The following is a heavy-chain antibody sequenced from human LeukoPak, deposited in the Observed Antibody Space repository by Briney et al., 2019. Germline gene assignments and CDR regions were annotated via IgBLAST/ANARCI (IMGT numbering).Heavy chain of an antibody. D-gene: IGHD3-22*01. J-gene: IGHJ4*02. CDR3: ARDLVGMRVD. CDR2: ISSSGSTI. CDR1: GFSFSSYS. V-gene: IGHV3-48*04. Sequence: GGSLRLSCAASGFSFSSYSMNWVRQAPGKGLEWVSYISSSGSTIYYADSVKGRFTISRDNAKNSLYLQMNSLRAEDTAVYYCARDLVGMRVDWGQGTLVTVSS.